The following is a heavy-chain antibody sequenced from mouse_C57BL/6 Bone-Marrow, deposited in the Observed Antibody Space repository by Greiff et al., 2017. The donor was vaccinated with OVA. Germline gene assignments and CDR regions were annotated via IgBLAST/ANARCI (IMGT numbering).Heavy chain of an antibody. V-gene: IGHV1-19*01. CDR2: INPYNGGT. D-gene: IGHD1-1*01. J-gene: IGHJ2*01. CDR3: ARSVYGSSLYYFDY. Sequence: VQLQQSGPVLVKPGASVTMSCKASGYTFTDYYMNWVKQSHGKSLEWIGVINPYNGGTSSNQKFKGKATLTVDKSSSTAYMELNSLTSEDSAVYYCARSVYGSSLYYFDYWGQGTTLTVSS. CDR1: GYTFTDYY.